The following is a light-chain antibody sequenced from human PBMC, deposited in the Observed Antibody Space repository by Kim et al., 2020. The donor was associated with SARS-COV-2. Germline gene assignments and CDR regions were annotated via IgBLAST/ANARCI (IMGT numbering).Light chain of an antibody. CDR2: GAS. Sequence: SLGERATLSCRASQSVSSSYLAWYQQKPGQAPRLLIYGASSRATGIPDRFSGSGSGTDFTLTISRLEPEDFAVYYCQQYGSSPPYTFGQGTKLEI. V-gene: IGKV3-20*01. CDR1: QSVSSSY. CDR3: QQYGSSPPYT. J-gene: IGKJ2*01.